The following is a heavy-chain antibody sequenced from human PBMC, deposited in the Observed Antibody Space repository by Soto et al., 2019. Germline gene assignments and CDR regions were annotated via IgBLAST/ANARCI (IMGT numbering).Heavy chain of an antibody. Sequence: QVELQESGPGLVKPSQTLSLTCTVSGGSISSGGYYWSWIRQHPGKGLEWIGYIYYSGSTYYNPSLKSXXTXSXXTSKNQFALGLSSVTAADTAVYYCANGYSSSWYNFWGQGTLVTVSS. CDR1: GGSISSGGYY. D-gene: IGHD6-13*01. CDR2: IYYSGST. CDR3: ANGYSSSWYNF. J-gene: IGHJ4*02. V-gene: IGHV4-31*03.